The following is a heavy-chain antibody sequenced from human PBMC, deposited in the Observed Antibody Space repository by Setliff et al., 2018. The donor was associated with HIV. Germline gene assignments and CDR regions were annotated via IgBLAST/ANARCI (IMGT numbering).Heavy chain of an antibody. D-gene: IGHD3-3*01. Sequence: SVKVSCKASGGTFSSYGVNWVRQAPGQGLEWMGGIFPFFGSANYAQKFQGRVTITADVSTSTIYMELRSLTFDDTAVYYCARDPIGIDFGLSYYMDVWGKGTAVTVSS. V-gene: IGHV1-69*13. CDR3: ARDPIGIDFGLSYYMDV. CDR2: IFPFFGSA. J-gene: IGHJ6*03. CDR1: GGTFSSYG.